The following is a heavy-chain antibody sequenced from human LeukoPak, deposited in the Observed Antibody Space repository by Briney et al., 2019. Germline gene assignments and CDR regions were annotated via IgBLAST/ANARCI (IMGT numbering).Heavy chain of an antibody. CDR3: AREGTYSGYDFGFKEIGAPDY. D-gene: IGHD5-12*01. Sequence: ASVKVSCKASGYIFTDYYLHWVRQAPGQGLEWMGWINPNSRCTKYAQKFQGRVTMTRDTSINTEYMELSRLRSDDTAVYYCAREGTYSGYDFGFKEIGAPDYWGQATLVTVSS. CDR1: GYIFTDYY. V-gene: IGHV1-2*02. J-gene: IGHJ4*02. CDR2: INPNSRCT.